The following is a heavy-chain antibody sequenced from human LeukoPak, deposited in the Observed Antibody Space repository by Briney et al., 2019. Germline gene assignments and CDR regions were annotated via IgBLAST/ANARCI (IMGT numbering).Heavy chain of an antibody. CDR2: ISAYNGNT. Sequence: GASVKVSCKASGYTFTSYGISWVRQAPGQGLEWMGWISAYNGNTNYAQKLQGRVTMTTDTSTSTAYMELRSLRSDDTAVYYCARDPHAKGDYYYYYMDVWGKGTTVTVSS. V-gene: IGHV1-18*01. CDR3: ARDPHAKGDYYYYYMDV. CDR1: GYTFTSYG. J-gene: IGHJ6*03.